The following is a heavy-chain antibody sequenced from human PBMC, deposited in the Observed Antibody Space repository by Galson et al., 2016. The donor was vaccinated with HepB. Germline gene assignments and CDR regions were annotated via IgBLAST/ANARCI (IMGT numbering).Heavy chain of an antibody. J-gene: IGHJ4*02. V-gene: IGHV3-30-3*01. CDR3: ACPTGGNWTDY. CDR2: ISYHGTNK. CDR1: GFSFSPYA. Sequence: SLRLSCAASGFSFSPYAMHWVRQAPGKGLEWVSIISYHGTNKYYADSVKGRFTISRDNSKNTLYLQMNSLRVEDTAVYYCACPTGGNWTDYWGQGTLVTVSS. D-gene: IGHD1-1*01.